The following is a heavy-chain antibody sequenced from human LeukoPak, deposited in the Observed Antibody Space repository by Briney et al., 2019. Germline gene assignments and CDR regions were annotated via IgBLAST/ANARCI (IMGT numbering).Heavy chain of an antibody. CDR2: IYPGDSDT. CDR1: GSRFTSYW. D-gene: IGHD2-8*01. J-gene: IGHJ4*02. V-gene: IGHV5-51*01. Sequence: GESLKISCQGSGSRFTSYWIGWVRQLPGKGLEWMGIIYPGDSDTRYSTSFQGQVTISADKSISTAYLQWSSLKASDTAMYYCARLFDEMVYASYDYWGQGTLVTVSS. CDR3: ARLFDEMVYASYDY.